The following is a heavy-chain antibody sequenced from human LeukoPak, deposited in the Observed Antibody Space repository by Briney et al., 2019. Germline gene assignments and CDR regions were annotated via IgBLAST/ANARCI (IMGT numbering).Heavy chain of an antibody. J-gene: IGHJ4*02. CDR2: IERKTNGGTT. D-gene: IGHD1-26*01. CDR3: TELVGATRGIDD. Sequence: PGGSLRLSCAACGFTHSHPWLTWVRQPPGKGLEWVGRIERKTNGGTTEYAARVKGRFTISRGDSKTTPYLRRNGLRAEDTGMYYCTELVGATRGIDDWGQGTLVTAS. V-gene: IGHV3-15*04. CDR1: GFTHSHPW.